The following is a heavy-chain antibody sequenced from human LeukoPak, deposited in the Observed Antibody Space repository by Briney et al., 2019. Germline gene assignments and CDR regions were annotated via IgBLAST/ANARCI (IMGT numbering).Heavy chain of an antibody. V-gene: IGHV3-48*01. CDR2: ISSSSRPI. D-gene: IGHD2-2*02. CDR1: GFTFSSYS. Sequence: GGSLRLSCAASGFTFSSYSMNWVRQAPGKGLEWVSYISSSSRPIYYADSVKGRFTISRDNAKNSLYLQMNSLRAEDTAVYYCARIYCSSTSCYNYFQHWGQGTLVTVSS. J-gene: IGHJ1*01. CDR3: ARIYCSSTSCYNYFQH.